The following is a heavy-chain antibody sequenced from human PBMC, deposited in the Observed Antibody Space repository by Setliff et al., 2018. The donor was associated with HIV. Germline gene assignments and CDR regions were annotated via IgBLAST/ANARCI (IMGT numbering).Heavy chain of an antibody. CDR1: GFTFSNYA. Sequence: PGGSLRLSCAASGFTFSNYAMHWGRQAPGKGLECVSLMSYDGSNIYYADSVKGRFTISRDNSKNTLYLQMNSLRVEDTATYYCARDAKGGIDYWGQGTLVTVSS. V-gene: IGHV3-30*04. J-gene: IGHJ4*02. CDR3: ARDAKGGIDY. D-gene: IGHD3-16*01. CDR2: MSYDGSNI.